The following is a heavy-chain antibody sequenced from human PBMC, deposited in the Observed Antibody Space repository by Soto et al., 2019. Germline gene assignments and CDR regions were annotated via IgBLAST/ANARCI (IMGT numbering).Heavy chain of an antibody. J-gene: IGHJ5*02. CDR2: IWYDGTTT. Sequence: QVQLVESGGGVVQPGRSLTLSCVASGFTLSNYGMHWVRQAPGKGLEWVAVIWYDGTTTYSADSVKGRFSISRDNSKNALFLQLSSLRAEDTAVYYCARNVASSGSSRWFDPWGQGTLVTVSS. D-gene: IGHD3-10*01. V-gene: IGHV3-33*01. CDR1: GFTLSNYG. CDR3: ARNVASSGSSRWFDP.